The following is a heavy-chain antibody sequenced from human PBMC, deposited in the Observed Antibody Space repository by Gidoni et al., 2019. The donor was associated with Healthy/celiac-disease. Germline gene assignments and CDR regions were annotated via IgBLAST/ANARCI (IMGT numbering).Heavy chain of an antibody. V-gene: IGHV3-73*02. Sequence: EVQLVESGGGLVQPGGSLKLSCAASGFTFSGSAMHWVRQASGKGLEWVGRIRSKANSYATAYAASVKGRFTISRDDSKNTAYLQMNSLKTEDTAVYYCTRGRDGDYDYWGQGTLVTVSS. CDR2: IRSKANSYAT. CDR1: GFTFSGSA. D-gene: IGHD4-17*01. J-gene: IGHJ4*02. CDR3: TRGRDGDYDY.